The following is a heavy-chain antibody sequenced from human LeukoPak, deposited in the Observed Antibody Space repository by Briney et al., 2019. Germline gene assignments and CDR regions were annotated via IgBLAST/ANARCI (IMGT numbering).Heavy chain of an antibody. CDR2: IIPIFGTA. CDR1: GGTFSSYA. V-gene: IGHV1-69*01. CDR3: ASSGYYYYYYMDV. J-gene: IGHJ6*03. Sequence: SVKVSCKASGGTFSSYAISWVRQAPGQGLEWMGGIIPIFGTANYAQKFQGRVTITADESTSTAYMELSSLRSEDTAVYYCASSGYYYYYYMDVWGKGTTVTVSS.